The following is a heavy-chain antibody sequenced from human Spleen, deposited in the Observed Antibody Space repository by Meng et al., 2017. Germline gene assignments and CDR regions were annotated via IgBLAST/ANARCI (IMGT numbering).Heavy chain of an antibody. V-gene: IGHV3-74*03. J-gene: IGHJ4*02. CDR1: GFTFSSYN. Sequence: GGSLRLSCAASGFTFSSYNMHWVRQTPGEGLVWVSRINTDVSITTYADSVKGRFTISRDDAKNTVYLQMNSLRAEDTAVYYCARDADWVIFDHWGQGALVTVSS. D-gene: IGHD3-9*01. CDR3: ARDADWVIFDH. CDR2: INTDVSIT.